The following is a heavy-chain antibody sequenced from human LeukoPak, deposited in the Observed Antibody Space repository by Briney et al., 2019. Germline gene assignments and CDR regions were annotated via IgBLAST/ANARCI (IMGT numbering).Heavy chain of an antibody. CDR1: GFPFTHHG. CDR3: ARAGRVRGVIIAQKYYFDY. CDR2: ISGYNGDT. J-gene: IGHJ4*02. V-gene: IGHV1-18*01. Sequence: ASVKVSCKASGFPFTHHGITWVRQAPGQGLEWMGWISGYNGDTTYAQNFQGRVTMTRNTSISTAYMELSSLRSEDTAVYYCARAGRVRGVIIAQKYYFDYWGQGTLVTVSS. D-gene: IGHD3-10*01.